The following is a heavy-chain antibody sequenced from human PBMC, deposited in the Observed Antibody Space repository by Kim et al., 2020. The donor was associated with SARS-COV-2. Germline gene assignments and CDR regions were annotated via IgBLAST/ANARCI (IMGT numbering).Heavy chain of an antibody. Sequence: GGSLRLSCTASGFSVSANYMSWVRQVPGKGLEFVSVIFSGGGTFYADSVKGRFTISRDNSKNTVYLQINSLSAEDTAIYYCARDRFNDFDLWGQGTVVTV. CDR3: ARDRFNDFDL. V-gene: IGHV3-53*01. CDR2: IFSGGGT. CDR1: GFSVSANY. J-gene: IGHJ3*01.